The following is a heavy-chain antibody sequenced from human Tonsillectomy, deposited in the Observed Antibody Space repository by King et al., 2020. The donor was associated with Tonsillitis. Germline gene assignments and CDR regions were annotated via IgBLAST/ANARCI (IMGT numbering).Heavy chain of an antibody. V-gene: IGHV3-30*01. CDR2: ISNDGSDE. Sequence: VQLVESGGGVVQPGRSLRLSCAASGFTFTGYAMHWVRQAPGKGLEWVAVISNDGSDEFYADSVKGRFTISRDNSKNTLYLQMNSLRSEDTAVYYCARDSQYCGSSRCDIQIYYMDVWGKGTTVTVSS. D-gene: IGHD2-2*02. J-gene: IGHJ6*03. CDR1: GFTFTGYA. CDR3: ARDSQYCGSSRCDIQIYYMDV.